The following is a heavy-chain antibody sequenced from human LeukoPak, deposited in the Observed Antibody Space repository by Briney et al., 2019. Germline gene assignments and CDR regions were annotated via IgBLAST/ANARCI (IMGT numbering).Heavy chain of an antibody. V-gene: IGHV3-66*01. D-gene: IGHD2/OR15-2a*01. Sequence: GGSLRLSCAASELAVSTNYMSWVRQPPGKGLEWVSIMYSGGSTFYSDSVKGRFSISRDTSQNTFYLQMNSLRAEDTAVYYCARYSFQYTNSPLRHDAFDVWGQGMMVVVSS. J-gene: IGHJ3*01. CDR1: ELAVSTNY. CDR2: MYSGGST. CDR3: ARYSFQYTNSPLRHDAFDV.